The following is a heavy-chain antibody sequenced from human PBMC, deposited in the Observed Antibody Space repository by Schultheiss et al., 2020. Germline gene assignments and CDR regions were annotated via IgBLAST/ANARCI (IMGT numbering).Heavy chain of an antibody. Sequence: AAVKVSCKASGYTFTSYDINWVRQATGQGLEWMGWMNPNSGDTNDGQKFQGRVTMTTDTSTSTAYMELRSLRSDDTAVYYCARWSGGDYYFDYWGQGTLVTVSS. CDR2: MNPNSGDT. D-gene: IGHD2-21*02. V-gene: IGHV1-8*01. CDR3: ARWSGGDYYFDY. J-gene: IGHJ4*02. CDR1: GYTFTSYD.